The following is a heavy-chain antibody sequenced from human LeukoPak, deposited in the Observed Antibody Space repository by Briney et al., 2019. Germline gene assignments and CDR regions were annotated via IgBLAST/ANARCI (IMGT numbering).Heavy chain of an antibody. CDR2: ISYDGSNK. Sequence: PGGSLRLSCAASGFTFSSYAMHWVRQAPGKGLEWVAVISYDGSNKYYADSVKGRFTISRDNSKNTLYLQMNSLRAEDTAVYYCAKGVYSSGWSWFDPWGQGTLVTVSS. CDR3: AKGVYSSGWSWFDP. D-gene: IGHD6-19*01. V-gene: IGHV3-30-3*01. J-gene: IGHJ5*02. CDR1: GFTFSSYA.